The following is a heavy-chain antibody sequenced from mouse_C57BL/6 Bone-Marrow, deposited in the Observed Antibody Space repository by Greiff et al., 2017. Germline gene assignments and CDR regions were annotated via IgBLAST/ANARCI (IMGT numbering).Heavy chain of an antibody. CDR1: GYAFSSSW. CDR3: ARTDYGNWGFAY. V-gene: IGHV1-82*01. J-gene: IGHJ3*01. CDR2: IYLGDGDT. Sequence: QVQLQQSGPELVKPGASVKISCKASGYAFSSSWMNWVKQRPGKGLEWIGRIYLGDGDTNYNGKFKGKATLTADKSSSTAYMQLSSLTYEDSAVYYCARTDYGNWGFAYWGQGTLVTVSA. D-gene: IGHD2-1*01.